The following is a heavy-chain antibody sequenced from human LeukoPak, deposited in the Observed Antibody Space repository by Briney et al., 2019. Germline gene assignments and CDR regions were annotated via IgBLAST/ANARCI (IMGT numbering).Heavy chain of an antibody. J-gene: IGHJ5*02. CDR3: ARSRSSWYHWFDP. CDR2: ISYDGSNK. Sequence: TGGSLRLSCAASGFTFSSYAMHWVRQAPGKGLEWVAVISYDGSNKYYADSVKGRFTISRDNSKNTQYLQMNSLRAEDTAVYYCARSRSSWYHWFDPWGQGTLVTVSS. D-gene: IGHD6-13*01. V-gene: IGHV3-30-3*01. CDR1: GFTFSSYA.